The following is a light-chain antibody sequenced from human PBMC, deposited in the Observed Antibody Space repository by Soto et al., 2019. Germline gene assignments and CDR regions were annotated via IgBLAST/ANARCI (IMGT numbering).Light chain of an antibody. Sequence: QSVLTQPPSVSGAPGQRVTISCTGSGSNFGAGYDVHWYQQLPGTAPKLLIYGNTNRPSGVPDRFSGSKSGTSASLAITGLQAEDEGDYSCQTCDSSLSVVFGGGTKVTVL. J-gene: IGLJ2*01. CDR2: GNT. CDR1: GSNFGAGYD. CDR3: QTCDSSLSVV. V-gene: IGLV1-40*01.